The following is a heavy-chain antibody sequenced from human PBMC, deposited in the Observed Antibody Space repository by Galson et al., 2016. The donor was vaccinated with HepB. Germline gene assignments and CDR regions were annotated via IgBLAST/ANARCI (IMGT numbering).Heavy chain of an antibody. J-gene: IGHJ4*02. CDR3: AKSGNNWNLAAYFDS. CDR2: VGGSGEST. CDR1: GFSFSSHA. V-gene: IGHV3-23*01. D-gene: IGHD1-7*01. Sequence: SLRLSCAASGFSFSSHALSWVRQAPGKGLEWVSGVGGSGESTYYVASVMGRFTISRANSRNTLSLQMYSLRAEDTAVYYCAKSGNNWNLAAYFDSWGQGTLVTVSS.